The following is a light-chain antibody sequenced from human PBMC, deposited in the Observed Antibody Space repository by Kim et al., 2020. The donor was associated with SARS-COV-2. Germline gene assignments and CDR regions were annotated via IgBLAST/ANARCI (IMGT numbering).Light chain of an antibody. CDR1: RKHLGHER. CDR2: RNN. V-gene: IGLV10-54*01. CDR3: SAWDSSLSAWV. Sequence: TAPIHWPGDRKHLGHERAAWLPQPPGPPPKTPSYRNNNRPSGISGRLLASRSGNTAPLTITGLQPEDEADYYCSAWDSSLSAWVFGGGTQLTVL. J-gene: IGLJ3*02.